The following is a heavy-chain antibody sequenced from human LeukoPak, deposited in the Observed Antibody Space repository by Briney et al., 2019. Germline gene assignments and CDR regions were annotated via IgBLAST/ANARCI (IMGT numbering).Heavy chain of an antibody. V-gene: IGHV4-38-2*01. CDR2: IYHSGST. Sequence: SETLSLTCAVSGYSISSGYYWDWIRQPPGKGLEWIGAIYHSGSTYYNPSLNSRVTISVDTSKNQLSLKLSSVTAAETAVYYCARHSGMAAGDYWGQGTLVTVSS. CDR1: GYSISSGYY. CDR3: ARHSGMAAGDY. D-gene: IGHD6-13*01. J-gene: IGHJ4*02.